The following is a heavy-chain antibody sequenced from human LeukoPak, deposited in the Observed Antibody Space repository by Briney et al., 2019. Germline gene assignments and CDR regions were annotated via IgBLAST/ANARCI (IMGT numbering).Heavy chain of an antibody. J-gene: IGHJ4*02. CDR3: ASAGLTYGSGSYFVY. D-gene: IGHD3-10*01. CDR1: GFPFDDYG. V-gene: IGHV3-20*04. Sequence: GGSLRLSCAASGFPFDDYGMTWVRQAPGKGLEWVSGINWNGGSTGYADSVKGRFTISRDNAKNSLYLQMNSLRAEDTALYYCASAGLTYGSGSYFVYWGQGTLVTVSS. CDR2: INWNGGST.